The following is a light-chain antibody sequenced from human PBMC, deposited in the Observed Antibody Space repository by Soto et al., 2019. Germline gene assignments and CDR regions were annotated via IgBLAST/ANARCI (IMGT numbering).Light chain of an antibody. Sequence: DLQMTQSPSTLSASVGDRVTITCRASQSISSWLAWYQQKPGKAPKLLIYDASSLESGVPSRFSGSGSGTELTLTISSLQPDDFATYYCQQYNSYPYPFGQGTKLEIK. V-gene: IGKV1-5*01. CDR3: QQYNSYPYP. CDR1: QSISSW. CDR2: DAS. J-gene: IGKJ2*01.